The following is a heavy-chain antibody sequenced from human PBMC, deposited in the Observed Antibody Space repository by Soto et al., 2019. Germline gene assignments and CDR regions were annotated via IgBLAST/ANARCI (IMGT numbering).Heavy chain of an antibody. J-gene: IGHJ6*02. V-gene: IGHV4-39*07. D-gene: IGHD1-26*01. CDR1: GGSISSSSYY. CDR2: IYYSGST. Sequence: PSETLSLTCTVSGGSISSSSYYWGWIRQPPGKGLEWIGYIYYSGSTYYNPSLKSRVTISVDTSKNQFSLKLNSVTAVYTAMYYCARGRWDGRLGMDVWGQGTTVSVSS. CDR3: ARGRWDGRLGMDV.